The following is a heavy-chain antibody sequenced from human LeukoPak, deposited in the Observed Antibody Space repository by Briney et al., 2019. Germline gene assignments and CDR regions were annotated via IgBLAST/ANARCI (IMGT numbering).Heavy chain of an antibody. CDR1: GGSISSYY. D-gene: IGHD6-19*01. J-gene: IGHJ4*02. CDR3: AKVQQWLVRDY. Sequence: SETLSLTCTVSGGSISSYYWSWIRQPPGKGLEWIGYIYYSGSTNYNPSLKSRVTISVDTSKNQFSLKLSSVTAADTAVYYCAKVQQWLVRDYWGQGTLVTVSS. CDR2: IYYSGST. V-gene: IGHV4-59*01.